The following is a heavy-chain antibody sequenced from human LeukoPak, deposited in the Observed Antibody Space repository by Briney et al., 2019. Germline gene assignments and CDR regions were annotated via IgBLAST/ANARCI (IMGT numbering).Heavy chain of an antibody. CDR3: ARDHHRRLYDSQARDTFDI. Sequence: GGSLRLSCAASGFTFSSYSMNWVRQAPGKGLEWVSYISSSSSTLYYADSVKGRFSISRDNAKNSLYLQMNSLRAEDTAVYYCARDHHRRLYDSQARDTFDIWGQGTLITVSS. J-gene: IGHJ3*02. CDR1: GFTFSSYS. CDR2: ISSSSSTL. V-gene: IGHV3-48*01. D-gene: IGHD3-22*01.